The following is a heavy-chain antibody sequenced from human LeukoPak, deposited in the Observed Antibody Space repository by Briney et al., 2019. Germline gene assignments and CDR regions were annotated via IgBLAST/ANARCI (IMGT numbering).Heavy chain of an antibody. CDR1: GYSISSGYY. CDR3: ARVTFWSGYYTHFDY. CDR2: IYHSGST. D-gene: IGHD3-3*01. V-gene: IGHV4-38-2*02. J-gene: IGHJ4*02. Sequence: SETLSLTCTVSGYSISSGYYWGWIRQPPGKGLEWIGSIYHSGSTYYNPSLKSRVTMSVDTSKNQFSLKLSSVTAADTAVYYCARVTFWSGYYTHFDYWGQGTLVTVSS.